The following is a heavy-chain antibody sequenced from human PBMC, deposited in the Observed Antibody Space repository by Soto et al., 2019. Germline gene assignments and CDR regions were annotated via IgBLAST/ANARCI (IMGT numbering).Heavy chain of an antibody. CDR2: ISAYNGNT. J-gene: IGHJ6*02. D-gene: IGHD3-22*01. CDR3: ARTYDSSGYYYYGMDV. CDR1: GYTFTNYG. V-gene: IGHV1-18*01. Sequence: QVPLVQSGAEVKQPGASVKVSCKASGYTFTNYGISWVRQAPGQGLEWMGRISAYNGNTNFAQKLQDRVTMTTDTSTSTANMELRSLRSDDTAVYYCARTYDSSGYYYYGMDVWGQGTTVTVSS.